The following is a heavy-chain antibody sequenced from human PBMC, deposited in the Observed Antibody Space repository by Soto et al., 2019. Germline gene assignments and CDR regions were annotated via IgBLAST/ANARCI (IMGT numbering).Heavy chain of an antibody. D-gene: IGHD6-19*01. CDR1: GFTFSNYA. CDR2: ISDSGGST. CDR3: AKDSTPGWQANPIDY. Sequence: PGGSLRLSCAASGFTFSNYAMSWVRQAPGKGLEWVSAISDSGGSTYHADSVKGRFTIFRDNSKNTLYLQMNSLRAEDTAVFYCAKDSTPGWQANPIDYWGQGTLVTVSS. J-gene: IGHJ4*02. V-gene: IGHV3-23*01.